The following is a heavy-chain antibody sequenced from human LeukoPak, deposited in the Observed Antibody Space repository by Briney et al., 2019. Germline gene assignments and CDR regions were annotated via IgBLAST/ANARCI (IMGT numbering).Heavy chain of an antibody. V-gene: IGHV1-2*06. CDR2: INPNSGGT. CDR1: GYTFTGYY. J-gene: IGHJ4*02. Sequence: AASVKVSCKASGYTFTGYYMHWVRQAPGQGLEWMGRINPNSGGTNYAQKFQGRVTMTRDTSISTAYMELSRLRSDDTAVYYCARGLGGYYYRSFDYWGQGTLVTVSS. D-gene: IGHD3-22*01. CDR3: ARGLGGYYYRSFDY.